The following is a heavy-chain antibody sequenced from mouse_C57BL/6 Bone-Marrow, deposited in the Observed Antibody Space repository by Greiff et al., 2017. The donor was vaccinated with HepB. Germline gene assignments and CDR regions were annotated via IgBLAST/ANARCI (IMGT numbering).Heavy chain of an antibody. V-gene: IGHV5-6*01. CDR3: ARLPYYFDY. Sequence: EVQLQESGGDLVKPGGSLKLSCAASGFTFSSYGMSWVRQTPDKRLEWVATISSGGSYNYYPDSVKGRFTISRDNAKNTLYLQMSSLKSEDTAMYYCARLPYYFDYWGQGTTLTVSS. CDR1: GFTFSSYG. J-gene: IGHJ2*01. D-gene: IGHD5-5*01. CDR2: ISSGGSYN.